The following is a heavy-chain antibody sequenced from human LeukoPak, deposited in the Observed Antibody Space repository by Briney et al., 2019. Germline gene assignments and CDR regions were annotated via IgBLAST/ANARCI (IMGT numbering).Heavy chain of an antibody. J-gene: IGHJ4*02. CDR3: AKDLGRGYYGSGLDY. CDR2: ISGSGGST. D-gene: IGHD3-10*01. CDR1: GLTFSSCA. V-gene: IGHV3-23*01. Sequence: PGGSLRLSCAASGLTFSSCAMSWVRQAPGKGLEWVSAISGSGGSTYYADSVKGRFTISRDNSKNTLYLQMNSLGAEDTAVYYCAKDLGRGYYGSGLDYWGQGTLVTVSS.